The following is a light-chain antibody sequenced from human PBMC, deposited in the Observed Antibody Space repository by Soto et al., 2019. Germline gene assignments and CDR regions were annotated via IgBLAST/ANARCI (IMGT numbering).Light chain of an antibody. V-gene: IGKV3-15*01. CDR3: HQYNSWPPGT. Sequence: IVMTQSPATLSVSPWDRATLSCRASQSVDNDLAWYQQKPGQPPRLLISDASTRATGIPARFSGSGSGTEFTLTISSLQSEDFALYYCHQYNSWPPGTFGQGTKVDIK. CDR2: DAS. CDR1: QSVDND. J-gene: IGKJ2*01.